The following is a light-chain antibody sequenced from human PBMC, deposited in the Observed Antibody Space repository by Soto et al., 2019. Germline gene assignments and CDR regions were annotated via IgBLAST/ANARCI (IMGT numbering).Light chain of an antibody. V-gene: IGKV1-6*01. J-gene: IGKJ1*01. CDR1: QGIRND. CDR3: LQDYKYPRT. Sequence: AIQMTQSPSSMSASVGDRVTITCRASQGIRNDLGWYQQKPGKAPKLLIYAASSLHSGVPSRFSGSGSGTDFTLTISSLQPEDFATYYCLQDYKYPRTFGQGTKVEIK. CDR2: AAS.